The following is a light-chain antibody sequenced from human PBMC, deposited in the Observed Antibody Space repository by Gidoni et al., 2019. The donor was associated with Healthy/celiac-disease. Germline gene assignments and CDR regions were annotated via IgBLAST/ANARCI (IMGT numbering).Light chain of an antibody. V-gene: IGKV1-39*01. CDR2: AAS. J-gene: IGKJ2*01. CDR3: QQSYSTPRT. CDR1: QNISSY. Sequence: DIQMNQSPSSLSASVGDRVTITCRASQNISSYLNWYQQKPGKAPKLLIYAASSLQSGVPSRFSGSGSGTDFTLTISSLQPEDFATYYCQQSYSTPRTFGQGTKLEIK.